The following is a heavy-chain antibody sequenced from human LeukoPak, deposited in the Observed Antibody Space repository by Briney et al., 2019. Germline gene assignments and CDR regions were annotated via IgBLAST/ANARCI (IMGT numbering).Heavy chain of an antibody. CDR3: ARSGYSYDSLLRGFDP. V-gene: IGHV3-21*01. Sequence: GGSLRLSCAASGFTFSSYSMNWVRQAPGKGLEWVSSISSSSSYIYYADSVKGRFTISRDNAKNSLYLQMNSLRAEDTAVYYCARSGYSYDSLLRGFDPWGQGTLVTVSS. D-gene: IGHD5-18*01. J-gene: IGHJ5*02. CDR1: GFTFSSYS. CDR2: ISSSSSYI.